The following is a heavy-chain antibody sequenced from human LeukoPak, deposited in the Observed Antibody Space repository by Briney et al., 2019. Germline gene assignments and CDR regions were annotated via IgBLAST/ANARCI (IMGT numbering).Heavy chain of an antibody. CDR1: GFSISNGYY. CDR2: IFRRGDT. Sequence: PSETLSLTCGVSGFSISNGYYWSWIRQPPGKGLEWIGSIFRRGDTSYNPSLKGRVTMSVDTSKNQFSLKLSSVTAADTAVYYCARYDVWGTYRAFDYWGQGTLVTVSS. J-gene: IGHJ4*02. V-gene: IGHV4-38-2*01. D-gene: IGHD3-16*02. CDR3: ARYDVWGTYRAFDY.